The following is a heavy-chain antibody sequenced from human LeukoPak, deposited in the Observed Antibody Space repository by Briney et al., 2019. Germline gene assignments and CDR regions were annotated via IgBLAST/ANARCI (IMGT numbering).Heavy chain of an antibody. V-gene: IGHV1-2*02. CDR1: GYTFTGYY. J-gene: IGHJ5*02. Sequence: ASVKVSCKASGYTFTGYYMHWVRQAPGQELEWMGWINPNSGGTNYAQKFQGRVTMTRDTSISTAYMELSRLRSDDTAVYYCAREILGYCSSTSCYRAGFDPWGQGTLVTVSS. CDR2: INPNSGGT. D-gene: IGHD2-2*02. CDR3: AREILGYCSSTSCYRAGFDP.